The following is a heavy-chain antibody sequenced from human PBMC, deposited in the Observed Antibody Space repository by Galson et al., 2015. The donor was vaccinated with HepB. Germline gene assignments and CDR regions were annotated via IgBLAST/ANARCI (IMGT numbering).Heavy chain of an antibody. J-gene: IGHJ6*02. Sequence: SLRLSCAASGFTFSNYAISWVRQAPGKGLEWVSGISGSDGRTYYADSVKGRFTISRDNSKNTLYLQMNSLRVEDTAVYYCVRYGSGRFFYYYGTDVWGQGTTVTVSS. CDR1: GFTFSNYA. CDR3: VRYGSGRFFYYYGTDV. CDR2: ISGSDGRT. V-gene: IGHV3-23*01. D-gene: IGHD3-10*01.